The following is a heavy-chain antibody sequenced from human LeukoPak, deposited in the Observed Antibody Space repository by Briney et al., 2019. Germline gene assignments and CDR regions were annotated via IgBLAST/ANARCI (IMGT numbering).Heavy chain of an antibody. V-gene: IGHV3-23*01. J-gene: IGHJ6*02. CDR2: ISGSGGST. D-gene: IGHD5-18*01. Sequence: GGSLRLSCAASGFTFSSYAMSWVRQAPGKGLEWVSAISGSGGSTYYADSVKGRFTISRDNSKNTLYLQMNSLRAEDTAVYYCAKSGGIPYYYYGMDVWGQGTTVTVSS. CDR1: GFTFSSYA. CDR3: AKSGGIPYYYYGMDV.